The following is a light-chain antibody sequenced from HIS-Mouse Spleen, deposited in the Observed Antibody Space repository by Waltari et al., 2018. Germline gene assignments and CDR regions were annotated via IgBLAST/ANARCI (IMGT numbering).Light chain of an antibody. CDR1: NIGSHS. CDR3: QVWDSSSDHVV. J-gene: IGLJ2*01. CDR2: DDS. Sequence: SYVLTQPPSVSVAPGKPARITCGGNNIGSHSVHWYQQKPGQAPVLVVYDDSDRPSGIPERFSGSNSGNTATLTISRVEAGDEADYYCQVWDSSSDHVVFGGGTKLTVL. V-gene: IGLV3-21*03.